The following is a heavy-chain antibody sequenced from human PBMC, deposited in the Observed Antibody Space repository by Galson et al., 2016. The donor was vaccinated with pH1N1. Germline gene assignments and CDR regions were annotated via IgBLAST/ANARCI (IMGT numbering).Heavy chain of an antibody. V-gene: IGHV5-51*01. CDR1: GYGFTTSW. Sequence: QSGAEVKKPGESLKISCKTSGYGFTTSWIGWVRQMPGKGLEWMGVIYPGDSDTRYSPSFQGQVTISADKSISTAYLHWSSLTASDTAIYYCARHEGLDPPAAAYYMDVWGKGTTVTASS. D-gene: IGHD3/OR15-3a*01. J-gene: IGHJ6*03. CDR3: ARHEGLDPPAAAYYMDV. CDR2: IYPGDSDT.